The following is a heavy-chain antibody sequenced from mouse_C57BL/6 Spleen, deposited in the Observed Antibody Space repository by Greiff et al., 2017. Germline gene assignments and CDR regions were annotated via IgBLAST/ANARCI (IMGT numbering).Heavy chain of an antibody. CDR3: ARDGHYGGYFDV. Sequence: EVKLVESGGGLVKPGGSLKLSCAASGFNFSSYAMSWVRQTPEKRLEWVATISDGGSYTYYPDNVKGRFTISRDNAKNNLYLQMSHLKSEDTAMYYCARDGHYGGYFDVWGTGTTVTVSS. J-gene: IGHJ1*03. CDR1: GFNFSSYA. V-gene: IGHV5-4*01. CDR2: ISDGGSYT. D-gene: IGHD1-1*01.